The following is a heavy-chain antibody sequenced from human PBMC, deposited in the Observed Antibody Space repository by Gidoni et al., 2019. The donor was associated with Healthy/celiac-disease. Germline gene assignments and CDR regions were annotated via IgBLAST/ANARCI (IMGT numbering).Heavy chain of an antibody. Sequence: EVQLLESGGGLVQPGGSLRLSCAASGFTFSSYAMSWVRQAPGKGLEWVSAISGSGGSTYYADSVKGRFTISRDNSKNTLYLQMNSLRAEDTAVYYCAKGGVDSSGWAYYYYYGMDVWGQGTTVTVSS. CDR3: AKGGVDSSGWAYYYYYGMDV. V-gene: IGHV3-23*01. CDR1: GFTFSSYA. CDR2: ISGSGGST. D-gene: IGHD6-19*01. J-gene: IGHJ6*02.